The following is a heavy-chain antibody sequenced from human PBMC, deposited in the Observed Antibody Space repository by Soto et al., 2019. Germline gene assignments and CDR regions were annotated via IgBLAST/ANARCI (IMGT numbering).Heavy chain of an antibody. CDR3: ARGSSWCGYYYGMDV. Sequence: QVQLVESGGGVVQPGRSLRLSCAASGFTFSSYGMHWVRQAPGKGLEWVAVIWYDGSNKYYADSVKGRFTISRDNSKNTLYLQMNSLRAEDTAVYYCARGSSWCGYYYGMDVWGQGTTVTVSS. D-gene: IGHD6-13*01. CDR2: IWYDGSNK. J-gene: IGHJ6*02. V-gene: IGHV3-33*01. CDR1: GFTFSSYG.